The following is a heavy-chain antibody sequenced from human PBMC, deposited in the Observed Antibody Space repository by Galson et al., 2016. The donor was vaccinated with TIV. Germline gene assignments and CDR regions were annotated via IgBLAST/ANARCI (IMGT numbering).Heavy chain of an antibody. CDR1: GFTFDDYA. CDR3: VKDRWPATTYQYYGLDV. Sequence: SLRLSCAASGFTFDDYALHWVRQAPGKGLEWVSGISWNSDIIAYADSVQGRFTISRDNAKNSLYLQMNSLRADDTASYYCVKDRWPATTYQYYGLDVWGQGTTVTVSS. J-gene: IGHJ6*02. D-gene: IGHD1-14*01. CDR2: ISWNSDII. V-gene: IGHV3-9*01.